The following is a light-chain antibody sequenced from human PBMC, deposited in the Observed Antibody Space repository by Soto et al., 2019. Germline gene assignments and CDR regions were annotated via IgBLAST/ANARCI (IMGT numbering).Light chain of an antibody. Sequence: QSVLTQPASVSGSPGQSIAISCTGTSSDVGSYNLVSWYQQHPGKAPKLMIYEGTKRPSGVSNRFSGSKSGNTASLTISGLQAEDEADYYCCSSAGSSLYVSGSGTKVTVL. V-gene: IGLV2-23*01. CDR1: SSDVGSYNL. CDR3: CSSAGSSLYV. J-gene: IGLJ1*01. CDR2: EGT.